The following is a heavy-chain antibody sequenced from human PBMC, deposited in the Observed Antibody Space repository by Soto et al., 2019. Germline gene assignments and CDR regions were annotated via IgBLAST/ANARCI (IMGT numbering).Heavy chain of an antibody. V-gene: IGHV3-33*01. CDR2: IWYDGSNK. J-gene: IGHJ4*02. CDR1: GFTFSSYG. Sequence: QVQLVESGGGVVQPGRSLRLSCAASGFTFSSYGMHWVRQAPGKGLVLVAIIWYDGSNKYYVDSVKGRFTISRDNSKNTLYLQMNSLRAEDTAVYYCARDPARDGSGWFYFDYWGPGTLVTVSS. CDR3: ARDPARDGSGWFYFDY. D-gene: IGHD6-19*01.